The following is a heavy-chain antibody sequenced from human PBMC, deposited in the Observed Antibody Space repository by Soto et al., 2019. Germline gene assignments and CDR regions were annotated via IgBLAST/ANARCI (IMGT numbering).Heavy chain of an antibody. Sequence: QVQLVQSGAEVKKPGASVKVSCKASGYTFANYGISWVRQAPGQGLEWMGWISAHNGNTKYAQKVQDRVTMTTDTSTSTACMELRSLRSDDTAVYYCARDGAILTGYPRYWGQGTLVTVSS. J-gene: IGHJ4*02. D-gene: IGHD3-9*01. CDR3: ARDGAILTGYPRY. CDR2: ISAHNGNT. V-gene: IGHV1-18*01. CDR1: GYTFANYG.